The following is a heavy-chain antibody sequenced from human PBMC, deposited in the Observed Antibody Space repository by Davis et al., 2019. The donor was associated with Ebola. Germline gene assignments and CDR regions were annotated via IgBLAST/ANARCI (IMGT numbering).Heavy chain of an antibody. CDR3: ARGGGWGGHGMDV. Sequence: SETLSLTCTVSGGSISSYYWSWIRQHPGRGLEWIGYISYSVNTYYNPSLKSRVTISVDTSKNQFSLKLSSVTAADTAVYYCARGGGWGGHGMDVWGQGTTVTVSS. D-gene: IGHD3-10*01. CDR1: GGSISSYY. J-gene: IGHJ6*02. CDR2: ISYSVNT. V-gene: IGHV4-59*12.